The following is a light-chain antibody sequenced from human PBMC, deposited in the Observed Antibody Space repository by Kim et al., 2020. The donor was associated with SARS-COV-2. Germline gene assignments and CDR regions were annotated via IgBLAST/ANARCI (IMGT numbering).Light chain of an antibody. CDR3: QQYGSSPLT. CDR2: GAS. J-gene: IGKJ4*01. V-gene: IGKV3-20*01. CDR1: QSVSSSY. Sequence: EIVLTQSPGTLSLSPGERATLPCRASQSVSSSYLAWYQQKPGQAPRLLIYGASSRSTGIPDRFSGSGSGTDFPLTISGLEPEDFAVYYCQQYGSSPLTFGGGTKLE.